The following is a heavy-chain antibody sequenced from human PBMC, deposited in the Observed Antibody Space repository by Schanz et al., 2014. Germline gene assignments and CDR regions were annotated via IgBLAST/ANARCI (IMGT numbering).Heavy chain of an antibody. CDR2: INPNSGGT. V-gene: IGHV1-2*06. Sequence: QVQLVQSGAEVKKPGASVKVSCKASGGTFSSYAFSWVRQAPGQGLEWMGRINPNSGGTNYAQKFQGRVTMARDTSINTAYMELSRLRSDDTAVYYCARVLDQAPGVDPWGQGTLVTVSS. D-gene: IGHD2-2*01. J-gene: IGHJ5*02. CDR1: GGTFSSYA. CDR3: ARVLDQAPGVDP.